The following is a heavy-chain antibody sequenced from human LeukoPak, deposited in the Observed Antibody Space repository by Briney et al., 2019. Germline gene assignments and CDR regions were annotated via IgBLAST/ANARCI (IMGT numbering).Heavy chain of an antibody. CDR2: ISPSGGIT. Sequence: GGSLRLSCAASGFTFRSHGMNWVRQAPGKGLEWVSGISPSGGITYYTDSVRGRFTISRDNSKNTLYLQMNSLRAEDTAVYYCAKAWLGNQLPPNWFDPWGQGTLVTVSS. CDR3: AKAWLGNQLPPNWFDP. J-gene: IGHJ5*02. CDR1: GFTFRSHG. V-gene: IGHV3-23*01. D-gene: IGHD2-2*01.